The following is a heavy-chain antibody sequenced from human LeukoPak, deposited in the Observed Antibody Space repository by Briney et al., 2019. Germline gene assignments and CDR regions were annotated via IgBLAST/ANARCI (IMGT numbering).Heavy chain of an antibody. Sequence: GASVKVSCKAPGYTFTGYYMHWVRQAPGQGLEWMGWINPNSGGTNYAQKFQGRVTMTRDTSISTAYMELSRLRSDDTAVYYCARDRYYYDSSGYHDYWGQGTLVTVSS. V-gene: IGHV1-2*02. D-gene: IGHD3-22*01. CDR3: ARDRYYYDSSGYHDY. CDR2: INPNSGGT. J-gene: IGHJ4*02. CDR1: GYTFTGYY.